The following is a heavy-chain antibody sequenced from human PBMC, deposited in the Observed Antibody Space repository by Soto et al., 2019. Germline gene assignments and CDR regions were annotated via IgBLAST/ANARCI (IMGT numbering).Heavy chain of an antibody. CDR1: GFTFGSYE. Sequence: EVQLVESGGGLVQPGGSLRLSCAASGFTFGSYEMNWVRQAPGKGLEWVSYISYSGRPTDYADSVKGRFTISRDNAKNSLYLQMNSLRAEDTAVYYCVRDRSLKVPTSIDYWGLGTLVTVSS. J-gene: IGHJ4*01. CDR3: VRDRSLKVPTSIDY. CDR2: ISYSGRPT. V-gene: IGHV3-48*03.